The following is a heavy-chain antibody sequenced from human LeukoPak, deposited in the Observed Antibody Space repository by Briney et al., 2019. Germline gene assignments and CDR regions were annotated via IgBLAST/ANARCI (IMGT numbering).Heavy chain of an antibody. CDR1: TLSVGGSF. Sequence: AGGSLRLSCVDSTLSVGGSFVSWVRQAPGKGLEWVSVIYSGGSVYSADSVKGRFTISRDYSDSTVYLQMNSLRVEDTAVYYCARGLGTNYGGYCTGGGCPVYWGQGTLVTVSS. J-gene: IGHJ4*02. CDR3: ARGLGTNYGGYCTGGGCPVY. D-gene: IGHD2-8*02. V-gene: IGHV3-66*01. CDR2: IYSGGSV.